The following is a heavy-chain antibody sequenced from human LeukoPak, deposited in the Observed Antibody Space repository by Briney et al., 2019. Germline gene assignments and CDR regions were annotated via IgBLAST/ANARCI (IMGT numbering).Heavy chain of an antibody. CDR1: GGSISSSSHY. V-gene: IGHV4-39*07. J-gene: IGHJ4*02. D-gene: IGHD3-22*01. Sequence: SETLSLTCTVSGGSISSSSHYWGWIRQPPGKGLEWIGSIYYSGSTYYNPSLKSRVTISVDTSKNQFSLKLSSVTAADTAVYYCARDNYYDSSGYHNYFDYWGQGTLVTVSS. CDR2: IYYSGST. CDR3: ARDNYYDSSGYHNYFDY.